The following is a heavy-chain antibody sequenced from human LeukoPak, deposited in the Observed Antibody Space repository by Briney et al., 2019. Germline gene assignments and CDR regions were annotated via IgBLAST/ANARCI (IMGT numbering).Heavy chain of an antibody. V-gene: IGHV3-13*01. CDR1: GFSFSSYD. CDR2: IGTAGDT. CDR3: ARGGGYRSDLRGLRFYGLDV. D-gene: IGHD5-24*01. J-gene: IGHJ6*02. Sequence: GSLRLSCAASGFSFSSYDMHWVRQVRGKGLEWVSAIGTAGDTFYPGSVKGRFTISRENVKDSVYLQMNSLRAEDTAVYYCARGGGYRSDLRGLRFYGLDVWGQGTTVTVSS.